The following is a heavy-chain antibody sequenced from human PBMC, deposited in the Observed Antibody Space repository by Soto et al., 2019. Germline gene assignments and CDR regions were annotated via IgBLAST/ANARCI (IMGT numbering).Heavy chain of an antibody. CDR1: GVSISSGTW. D-gene: IGHD3-10*01. CDR3: ARLVYDTRLNYMYFDF. CDR2: IFHDGTA. J-gene: IGHJ4*02. Sequence: XTLSLTCAVSGVSISSGTWWTWVRPTPQRGLEYIGEIFHDGTANYYPSFYRRVAISLDTSKNQFSLKLTSVTAADTAIYFCARLVYDTRLNYMYFDFWGQGALGTVS. V-gene: IGHV4-4*01.